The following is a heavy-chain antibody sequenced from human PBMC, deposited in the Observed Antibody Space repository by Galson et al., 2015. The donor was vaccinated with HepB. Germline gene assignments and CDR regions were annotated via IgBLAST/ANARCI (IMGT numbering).Heavy chain of an antibody. CDR3: ARDRAIIMITFSYGMDV. CDR1: GYTFTSYA. V-gene: IGHV1-3*01. CDR2: INAGNGNT. Sequence: SVKVSCKASGYTFTSYAMHWVRQAPGQRLEWMGWINAGNGNTKYSQKFQGRVTITRDTSASTAYMELSSLRSEDTAVYYCARDRAIIMITFSYGMDVWGQGTTVTVSS. J-gene: IGHJ6*02. D-gene: IGHD3-16*01.